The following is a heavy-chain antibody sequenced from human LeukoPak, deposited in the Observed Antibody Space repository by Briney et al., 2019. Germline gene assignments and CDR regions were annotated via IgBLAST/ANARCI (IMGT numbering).Heavy chain of an antibody. J-gene: IGHJ6*04. V-gene: IGHV4-34*01. Sequence: PSETLSLTCAVYGGSFSGYYWSWIRQPPGKGLEWIGEINHSGSTNYNPSLKSRVTISVDTSKNRLSLKLSSVTDADTAVYDCARWVIAAVPRGLDVWGKGTTVTVSS. CDR2: INHSGST. D-gene: IGHD6-13*01. CDR1: GGSFSGYY. CDR3: ARWVIAAVPRGLDV.